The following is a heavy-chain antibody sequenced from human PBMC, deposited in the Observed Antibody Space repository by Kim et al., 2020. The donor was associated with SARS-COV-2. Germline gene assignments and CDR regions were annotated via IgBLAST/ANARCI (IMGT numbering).Heavy chain of an antibody. CDR1: GGTFSSYA. J-gene: IGHJ4*02. CDR3: ARDLVDSSFSAFDS. CDR2: IIPTFRTT. Sequence: SVKVSCKASGGTFSSYAINWVRQAPGQGLEWMGGIIPTFRTTNYGLKFQGRVTITADESANTTYMELRSLRSEDTAVYYCARDLVDSSFSAFDSWGQGTLVTVSS. V-gene: IGHV1-69*13. D-gene: IGHD6-13*01.